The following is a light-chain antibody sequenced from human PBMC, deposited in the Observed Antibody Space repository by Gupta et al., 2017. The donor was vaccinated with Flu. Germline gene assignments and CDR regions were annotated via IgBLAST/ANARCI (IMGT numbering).Light chain of an antibody. CDR3: QQSYRTPYT. Sequence: DIQMTQSPSSLSASVGDRVTIICRASQYISDYLNWYQQKPGKAPKCLIHGAFRWQEGGPSRFSGSGSGTQFTLTINSLEPEEFENYYCQQSYRTPYTFGQGTKLEI. V-gene: IGKV1-39*01. CDR2: GAF. CDR1: QYISDY. J-gene: IGKJ2*01.